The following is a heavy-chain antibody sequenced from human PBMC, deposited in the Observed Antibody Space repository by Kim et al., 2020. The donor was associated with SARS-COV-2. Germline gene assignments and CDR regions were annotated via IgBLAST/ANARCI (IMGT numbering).Heavy chain of an antibody. CDR3: AREAPATYYFDY. J-gene: IGHJ4*02. V-gene: IGHV1-46*01. Sequence: YAQKFQGRVTMTMDASTSTVYMELSGLTSDVTAVYYCAREAPATYYFDYWGQGTLVTVSS.